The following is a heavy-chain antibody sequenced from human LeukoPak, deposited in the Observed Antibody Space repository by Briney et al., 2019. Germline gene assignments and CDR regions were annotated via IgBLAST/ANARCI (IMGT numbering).Heavy chain of an antibody. Sequence: GGSLRLSCAASGFTFSSYWMHWVRQAPRKGLVWVSRINTDVSTTSYADSVRGRFTISRDNAKNTLYLQMNSLRAEDTAVYYCARGGHYGGNSYIDYWGQGTLVTVSS. CDR3: ARGGHYGGNSYIDY. J-gene: IGHJ4*02. D-gene: IGHD4-23*01. CDR1: GFTFSSYW. V-gene: IGHV3-74*01. CDR2: INTDVSTT.